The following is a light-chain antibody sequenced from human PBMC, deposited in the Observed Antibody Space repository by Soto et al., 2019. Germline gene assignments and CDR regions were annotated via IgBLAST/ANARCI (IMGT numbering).Light chain of an antibody. CDR2: GVN. Sequence: QSALTQPPSASGSPGQSVTISCTGTSSDVGNFNYVSWYQQHPGKAPKLVIYGVNKRPSGFPDRFSGSKSGNTASLTVSVLQAEDESDYYCISYAVINPYVFGTGTKLTVL. J-gene: IGLJ1*01. CDR1: SSDVGNFNY. CDR3: ISYAVINPYV. V-gene: IGLV2-8*01.